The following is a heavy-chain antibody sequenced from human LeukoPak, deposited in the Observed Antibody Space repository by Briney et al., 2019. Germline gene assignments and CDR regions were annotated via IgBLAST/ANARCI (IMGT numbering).Heavy chain of an antibody. J-gene: IGHJ3*02. CDR3: ARDLVTVTKGFDI. Sequence: PSETLSLTCAVSADSFSSHYWTWIRQPPGKGPESIGYISYIGSTNYNPSLKSRVTISIDTSKNQFSLKLSSVTAADTAVYYCARDLVTVTKGFDIWGQRTMVSVSS. CDR1: ADSFSSHY. V-gene: IGHV4-59*11. CDR2: ISYIGST. D-gene: IGHD4-17*01.